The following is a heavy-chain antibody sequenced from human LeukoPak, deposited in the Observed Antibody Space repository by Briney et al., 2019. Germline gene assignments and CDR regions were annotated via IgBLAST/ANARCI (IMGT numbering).Heavy chain of an antibody. CDR3: ARSPHDY. Sequence: PGGSLRLSCAASGFTFSSYAMSWVRQAPGKGLVWVSRINSDGSTTSYADSVKGRFTISRDNAKNTLYLQMNSLRAGDTAVYFCARSPHDYWGQGTLVTVSS. J-gene: IGHJ4*02. V-gene: IGHV3-74*01. CDR1: GFTFSSYA. CDR2: INSDGSTT.